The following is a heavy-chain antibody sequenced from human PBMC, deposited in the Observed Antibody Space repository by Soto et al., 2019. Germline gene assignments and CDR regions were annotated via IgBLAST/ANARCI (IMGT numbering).Heavy chain of an antibody. Sequence: PGGSMRLSCAASGFTFSSYGMHWVRQDPGKGLEWVAVIWYDGSNKYYADSVKGRFTISRDNSKNTLYLQMNSLRAEDTAVYYCARAAFPYSSSLYRFDPWGQGTLVTVSS. V-gene: IGHV3-33*01. CDR3: ARAAFPYSSSLYRFDP. D-gene: IGHD6-6*01. CDR1: GFTFSSYG. J-gene: IGHJ5*02. CDR2: IWYDGSNK.